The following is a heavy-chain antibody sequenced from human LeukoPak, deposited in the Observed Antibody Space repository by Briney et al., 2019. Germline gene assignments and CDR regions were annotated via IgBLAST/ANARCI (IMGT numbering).Heavy chain of an antibody. Sequence: GGSLRLSCTASGFTFSTYAMSWVRQAPGKGLEWVAAISGGIMINTYYTDSVKGRFTISRDNSKNTLYLQMNSLRDDDTAVYYCAKDPVVGAPHVFDIWGQGTMVTVSS. CDR1: GFTFSTYA. J-gene: IGHJ3*02. CDR2: ISGGIMINT. CDR3: AKDPVVGAPHVFDI. D-gene: IGHD3-16*02. V-gene: IGHV3-23*01.